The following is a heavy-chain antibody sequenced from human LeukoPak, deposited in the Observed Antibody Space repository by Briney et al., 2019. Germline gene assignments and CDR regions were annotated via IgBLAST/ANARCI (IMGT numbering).Heavy chain of an antibody. V-gene: IGHV4-31*03. Sequence: KASETLSLTCTVSGGSISSGGYYWSWIRQHPGKGLEWIGYIHYSGSTYYNPSLKSRVTISVDTSKNQFSLKLSSVTAADTAVYYCARGLLFSWFDPWGQGTLVTVSS. J-gene: IGHJ5*02. CDR2: IHYSGST. D-gene: IGHD2-21*02. CDR3: ARGLLFSWFDP. CDR1: GGSISSGGYY.